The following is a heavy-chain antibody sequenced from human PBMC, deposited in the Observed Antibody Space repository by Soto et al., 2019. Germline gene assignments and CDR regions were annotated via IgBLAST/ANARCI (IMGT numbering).Heavy chain of an antibody. Sequence: SETLSLTCTVSGGSISSRNYYWGWIRQSPGKGLEWIATIYYSGSTYYNPSLKSRVTMSVDTSKNQFSLKLSSVTAADTAVYYCARQSCSGSSCYAGYMDVWGKGTTVTSP. D-gene: IGHD2-15*01. CDR3: ARQSCSGSSCYAGYMDV. CDR2: IYYSGST. J-gene: IGHJ6*03. V-gene: IGHV4-39*01. CDR1: GGSISSRNYY.